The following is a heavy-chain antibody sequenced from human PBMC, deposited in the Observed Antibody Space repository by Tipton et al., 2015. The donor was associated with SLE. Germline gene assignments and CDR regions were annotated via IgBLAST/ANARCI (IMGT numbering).Heavy chain of an antibody. D-gene: IGHD1-26*01. CDR2: ISAYNGNT. CDR1: GHTFTSYG. J-gene: IGHJ6*02. V-gene: IGHV1-18*01. CDR3: ARDSPYSGSFRYYYYYGMDV. Sequence: QLVQSGAEVKQPGASVKVSCKTSGHTFTSYGISWVRQAPGQGLEWMGWISAYNGNTNYAQKLQGRVTMTTDTSTTTAYMELRSLRSDDTAVYYCARDSPYSGSFRYYYYYGMDVWGQGTTVTVSS.